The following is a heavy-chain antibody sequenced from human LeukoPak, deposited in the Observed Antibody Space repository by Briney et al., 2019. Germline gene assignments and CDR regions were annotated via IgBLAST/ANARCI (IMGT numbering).Heavy chain of an antibody. D-gene: IGHD6-13*01. CDR3: ARDASGSWYFDY. Sequence: GGSLRLSCAASGFTFNDYAMSWVRQAPGKGLEWVSTVSGGGGATYYADSVKGRFTISRDNSKNTLYLQMNSLRAEDTAVYYCARDASGSWYFDYWGQGTLVTVSS. J-gene: IGHJ4*02. CDR1: GFTFNDYA. CDR2: VSGGGGAT. V-gene: IGHV3-23*01.